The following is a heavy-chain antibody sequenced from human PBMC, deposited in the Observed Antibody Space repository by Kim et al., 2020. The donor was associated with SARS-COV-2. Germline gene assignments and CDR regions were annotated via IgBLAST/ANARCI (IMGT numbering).Heavy chain of an antibody. D-gene: IGHD6-19*01. CDR3: ARDIAVAGRSYYYYGMDV. J-gene: IGHJ6*02. Sequence: SETLSLTCTVSGGSISSYYWSWIRQPPGKGLEWIGYIYYSGSTNYNPSLKSRVTISVDTSKNQFSLKLSSVTAADTAVYYCARDIAVAGRSYYYYGMDVWGQGTTVTVSS. CDR2: IYYSGST. CDR1: GGSISSYY. V-gene: IGHV4-59*13.